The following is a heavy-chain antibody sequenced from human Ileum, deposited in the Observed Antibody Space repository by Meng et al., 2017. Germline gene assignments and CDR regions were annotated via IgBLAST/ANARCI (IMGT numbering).Heavy chain of an antibody. CDR2: IHHSGST. CDR3: ARYGGSGSYWHFDP. D-gene: IGHD3-10*01. Sequence: QVQLQQWGAGLFKPSETLSLTFAVYGGSFSGYYWTWIRQPPGKGLEWIGEIHHSGSTNYNPSLKSRVTMSIDTSKIQFSLELSSVTAADAAVYYCARYGGSGSYWHFDPWGRGTLVTVSS. CDR1: GGSFSGYY. V-gene: IGHV4-34*01. J-gene: IGHJ2*01.